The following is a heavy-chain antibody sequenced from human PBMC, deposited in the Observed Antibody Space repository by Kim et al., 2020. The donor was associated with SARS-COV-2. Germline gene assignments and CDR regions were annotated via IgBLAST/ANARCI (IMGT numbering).Heavy chain of an antibody. J-gene: IGHJ5*02. Sequence: AEHVKSRVTISRDNSQNTLYLQMNSLRAEDTAVYYCAKDLYSGSYNGCDPWGQGTLVTVSS. CDR3: AKDLYSGSYNGCDP. D-gene: IGHD1-26*01. V-gene: IGHV3-30*02.